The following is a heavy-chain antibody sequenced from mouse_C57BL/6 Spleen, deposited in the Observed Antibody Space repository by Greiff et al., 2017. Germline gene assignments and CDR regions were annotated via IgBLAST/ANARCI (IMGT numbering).Heavy chain of an antibody. CDR2: IYPGDGDT. V-gene: IGHV1-82*01. Sequence: VQLQQSGPELVKPGASVKISCKASGYAFSSSWMNWVKQRPGKGLEWIGRIYPGDGDTNYNGKFKGKATLTADKSSSTAYMQRSSLTSEVSAVYFCAPDDSLDYWGQGTTLTVSS. CDR1: GYAFSSSW. J-gene: IGHJ2*01. CDR3: APDDSLDY. D-gene: IGHD2-4*01.